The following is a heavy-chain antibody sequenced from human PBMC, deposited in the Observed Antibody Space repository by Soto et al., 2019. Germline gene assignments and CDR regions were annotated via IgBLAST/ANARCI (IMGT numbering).Heavy chain of an antibody. CDR1: GYTCTSYD. V-gene: IGHV1-8*01. CDR3: ARYCSSTSCPPGYYYYMDV. J-gene: IGHJ6*03. CDR2: MNPNSGNT. Sequence: QVQLVQSGAEVKKPGASVKVSCKASGYTCTSYDINWVRQATGQGLEWMGWMNPNSGNTGYAQKFQGRVTMTRNTSISTAYMELSSLRSEDTAVYYCARYCSSTSCPPGYYYYMDVWGKGTTVTVSS. D-gene: IGHD2-2*01.